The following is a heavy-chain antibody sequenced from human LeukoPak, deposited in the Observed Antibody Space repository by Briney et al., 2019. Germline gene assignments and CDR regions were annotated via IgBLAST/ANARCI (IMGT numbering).Heavy chain of an antibody. CDR3: ARGGATTLFDY. D-gene: IGHD1-26*01. Sequence: EGSLRLSCAASGFTFSSYAMHWVRQAPGKGLEYVSAITSNGDKTYYGNSVKGRFTISRDNSKDTLYLQMGSLSIEDVAVYYCARGGATTLFDYWGQGTLVTVSS. CDR2: ITSNGDKT. J-gene: IGHJ4*02. V-gene: IGHV3-64*01. CDR1: GFTFSSYA.